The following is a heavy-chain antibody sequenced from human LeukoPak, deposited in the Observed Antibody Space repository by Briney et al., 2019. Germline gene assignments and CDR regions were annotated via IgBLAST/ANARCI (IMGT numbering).Heavy chain of an antibody. V-gene: IGHV2-5*01. Sequence: SGPTLVKPTQTLTLTCTFSGFSLSTSGVGVGWIRQPPGKALEWLALIYWNDDKRYSPSLKSRLTITKDTSKNQVVLTMTNMDPLDTATYYWAKKGRYYNIFTGYYEGGFDYWGQGTLVTVSS. CDR1: GFSLSTSGVG. CDR3: AKKGRYYNIFTGYYEGGFDY. CDR2: IYWNDDK. J-gene: IGHJ4*02. D-gene: IGHD3-9*01.